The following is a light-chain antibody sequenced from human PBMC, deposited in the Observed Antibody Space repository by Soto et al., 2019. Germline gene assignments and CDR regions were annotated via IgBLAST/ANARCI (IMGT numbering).Light chain of an antibody. V-gene: IGKV1-5*01. CDR3: QQYNSYPIT. J-gene: IGKJ5*01. Sequence: DIQMTQSPSTLSASVGDRVTITCRASQSITSWLAWYQQKPGKAPKLLITDASNLESGVPSRFSGSGSGTEFTLTISSLQPDDFASYYCQQYNSYPITFGQGTRLEIK. CDR1: QSITSW. CDR2: DAS.